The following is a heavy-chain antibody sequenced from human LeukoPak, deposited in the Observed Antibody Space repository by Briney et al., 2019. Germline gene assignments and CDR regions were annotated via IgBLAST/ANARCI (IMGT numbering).Heavy chain of an antibody. Sequence: SETLSLTCTVSGGSIRSSSYYWGWVRQPPGKGLEWIGTIYFTGNTYYNPSLKTRTTISLDTSRHEFSLEMNSVTAADTSIYYCTSGYFVHTFDFWGQGTLVTVSS. D-gene: IGHD2-2*03. J-gene: IGHJ4*02. CDR1: GGSIRSSSYY. CDR3: TSGYFVHTFDF. CDR2: IYFTGNT. V-gene: IGHV4-39*01.